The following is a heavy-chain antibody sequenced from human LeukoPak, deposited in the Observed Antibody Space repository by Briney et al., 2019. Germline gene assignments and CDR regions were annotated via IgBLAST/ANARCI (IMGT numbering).Heavy chain of an antibody. CDR2: ISWNSGSI. Sequence: AGGSLRLSCAASGFTFDDYAMDWVRQAPGKGLEWVSGISWNSGSIGYADSVKGRFTISRDNGKNSLYLQMNSLRAEDTALYYCAKSSGNYGTFVYWGQGTLVTVSS. CDR1: GFTFDDYA. J-gene: IGHJ4*02. D-gene: IGHD1-26*01. V-gene: IGHV3-9*01. CDR3: AKSSGNYGTFVY.